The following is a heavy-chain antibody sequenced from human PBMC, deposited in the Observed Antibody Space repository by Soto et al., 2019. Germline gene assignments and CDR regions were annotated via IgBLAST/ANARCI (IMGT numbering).Heavy chain of an antibody. Sequence: QVQLVESGGGVVQPGRSLRLSCAASRFTFSSYAMHWVRQAPGKGLEWVAVISYDGSDKYYADSVKGRFTISRDNSKNTRYLQMNSLRAEDTAVYYCASPPGDRSGYYHYYYGMHVWGQGTTVTVSS. CDR2: ISYDGSDK. V-gene: IGHV3-30-3*01. J-gene: IGHJ6*02. CDR3: ASPPGDRSGYYHYYYGMHV. D-gene: IGHD3-22*01. CDR1: RFTFSSYA.